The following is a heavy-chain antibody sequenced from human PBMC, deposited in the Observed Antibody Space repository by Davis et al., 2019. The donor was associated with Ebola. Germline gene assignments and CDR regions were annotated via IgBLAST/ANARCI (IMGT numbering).Heavy chain of an antibody. Sequence: SVKVSCKASGGTFSSYTISWVRQAPGQGLEWMGRIIPILGIANYAQKFQGRVTITADKSTSTAYMELSSLRSEDTAVYYCARDSSGLTKYYGMDVWGQGTTVTVSS. CDR3: ARDSSGLTKYYGMDV. J-gene: IGHJ6*02. D-gene: IGHD6-19*01. CDR1: GGTFSSYT. V-gene: IGHV1-69*02. CDR2: IIPILGIA.